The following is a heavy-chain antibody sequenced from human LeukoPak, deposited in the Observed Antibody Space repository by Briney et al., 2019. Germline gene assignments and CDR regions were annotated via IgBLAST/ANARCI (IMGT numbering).Heavy chain of an antibody. CDR2: ITWNSGGI. CDR3: ARAWDGNYYYYYMDV. V-gene: IGHV3-9*01. Sequence: GRSLRLSCAASGFTFDDYAMHWVRQAPGKGLEWVSGITWNSGGIAYADSVKGRFTISRDNAKNSLYLQMNSLRAEDTAVYYCARAWDGNYYYYYMDVWGKGTTVTVSS. J-gene: IGHJ6*03. CDR1: GFTFDDYA. D-gene: IGHD1-26*01.